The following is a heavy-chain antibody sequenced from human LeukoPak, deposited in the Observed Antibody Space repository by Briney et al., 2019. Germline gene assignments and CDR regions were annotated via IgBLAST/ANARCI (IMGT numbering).Heavy chain of an antibody. D-gene: IGHD4-17*01. CDR3: AREGDGDFDY. CDR1: GFTFSSYG. Sequence: GGSLRLSRAASGFTFSSYGMSWVRQAPGKGLEWVANIKQDGSEKYYVDSVKGRFTISRDNAKNSLYLQMNSLRAEDTAVYYCAREGDGDFDYWGQGTLVTVSS. J-gene: IGHJ4*02. CDR2: IKQDGSEK. V-gene: IGHV3-7*01.